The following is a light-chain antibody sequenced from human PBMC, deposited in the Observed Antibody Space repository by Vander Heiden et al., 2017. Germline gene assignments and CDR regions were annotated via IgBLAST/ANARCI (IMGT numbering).Light chain of an antibody. Sequence: DIQMTQSPSSLSASVGDRVTIACRASQGISNYLAWYQQKPGKVPKLLIYAASTLQSGVPSRFSGSGSGTDFTLTISSLQPEDVATYYCQKYNSAPLFGQGTKLEIK. J-gene: IGKJ2*01. V-gene: IGKV1-27*01. CDR1: QGISNY. CDR3: QKYNSAPL. CDR2: AAS.